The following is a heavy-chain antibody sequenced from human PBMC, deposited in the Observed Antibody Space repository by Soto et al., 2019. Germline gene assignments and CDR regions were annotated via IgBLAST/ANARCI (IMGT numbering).Heavy chain of an antibody. J-gene: IGHJ4*02. D-gene: IGHD1-26*01. CDR3: ARRGSGSYYDY. CDR1: GFTFSSYA. CDR2: ISGSGGST. Sequence: EVQLLESGRGLVQPGGSLRLSCAASGFTFSSYAMRWVRQAPGKGLEWDSAISGSGGSTYYADSVKGRFTISRDNSKNTLYLQMNSLRAEDTAVYYCARRGSGSYYDYWGQGTLVTVSS. V-gene: IGHV3-23*01.